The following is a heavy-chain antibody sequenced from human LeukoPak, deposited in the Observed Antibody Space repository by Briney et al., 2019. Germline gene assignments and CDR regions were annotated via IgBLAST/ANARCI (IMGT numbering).Heavy chain of an antibody. CDR2: IYPDDSDI. CDR3: ARLDYGGSEVVDY. D-gene: IGHD4-23*01. Sequence: GESLKISWRGSGYNFPSYWIAWVRQMPGKGLEWMGIIYPDDSDIRYSPSFQGQVTISADKSINTAYLQWSRLKASDTAMFYCARLDYGGSEVVDYWGQGTLVTVSS. V-gene: IGHV5-51*01. CDR1: GYNFPSYW. J-gene: IGHJ4*02.